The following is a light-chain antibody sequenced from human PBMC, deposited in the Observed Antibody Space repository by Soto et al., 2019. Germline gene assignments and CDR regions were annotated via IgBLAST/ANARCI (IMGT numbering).Light chain of an antibody. CDR1: QEISGY. CDR3: QHLHWS. CDR2: GVS. J-gene: IGKJ1*01. V-gene: IGKV1-9*01. Sequence: HLTQSPSSLSASVGDRVTITCRASQEISGYLAWDQQTPGKAPKLLIYGVSTLQDGVSSRFSGRGSGTAFYLTVSSLQPEDFATYYCQHLHWSFGPGT.